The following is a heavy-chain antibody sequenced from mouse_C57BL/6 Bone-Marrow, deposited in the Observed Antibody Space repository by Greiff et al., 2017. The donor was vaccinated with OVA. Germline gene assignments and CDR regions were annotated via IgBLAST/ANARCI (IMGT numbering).Heavy chain of an antibody. CDR3: AREVGRFDY. CDR2: ISYDGSN. Sequence: ESGPGLVKPSQSLSLTCSVTGYSIPSGYYWNWIRQFPGNNLEWMGYISYDGSNNSNPSLKNRISITRDTSKNQFFLKLNSVTTEDTATYYCAREVGRFDYWGQGTTLTVSS. D-gene: IGHD1-3*01. V-gene: IGHV3-6*01. CDR1: GYSIPSGYY. J-gene: IGHJ2*01.